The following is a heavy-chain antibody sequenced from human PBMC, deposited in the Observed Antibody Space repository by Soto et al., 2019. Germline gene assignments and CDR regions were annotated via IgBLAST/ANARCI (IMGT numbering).Heavy chain of an antibody. CDR3: AVSPTVTQRLGDFDP. Sequence: QVQLVQSGAEVKKPGASVKVSCKASGYTFTSYDSNWVLQATGQGLEWMGWMNPNSGNTGYAQKFQGRVNMTRNTSISTAYMALSSLRYEDTAVYYCAVSPTVTQRLGDFDPWGQGTLVTVSS. CDR1: GYTFTSYD. J-gene: IGHJ5*02. V-gene: IGHV1-8*01. CDR2: MNPNSGNT. D-gene: IGHD4-17*01.